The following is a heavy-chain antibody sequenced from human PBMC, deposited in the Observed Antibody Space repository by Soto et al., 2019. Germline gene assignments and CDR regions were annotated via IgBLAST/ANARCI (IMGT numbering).Heavy chain of an antibody. CDR1: GGSISSSDYY. J-gene: IGHJ4*02. Sequence: SETLSLTCTVSGGSISSSDYYWGWIRQSPGKGLEWIGSIYYSGTSFYDPSLKSRLSMSVDTSKNQFSLRLSSVTAADTAVYYCARRSTSRRRFFDYWGQGTLVTVSS. CDR3: ARRSTSRRRFFDY. CDR2: IYYSGTS. V-gene: IGHV4-39*01. D-gene: IGHD2-2*01.